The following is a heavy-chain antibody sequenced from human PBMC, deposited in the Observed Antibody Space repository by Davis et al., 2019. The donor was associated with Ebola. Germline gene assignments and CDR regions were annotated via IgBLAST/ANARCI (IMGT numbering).Heavy chain of an antibody. CDR3: ARVAVSGSVGHWYFDL. D-gene: IGHD2-8*02. CDR1: GFTFSSYS. V-gene: IGHV3-21*01. Sequence: PGGSLRLSCAASGFTFSSYSMNWVRQAPGKGLEWVSSISSSSSYIYYADSVKGRFTISRDNAKNSLYLQMNSLRAEDTAVYYCARVAVSGSVGHWYFDLWGRGTLVTVSS. CDR2: ISSSSSYI. J-gene: IGHJ2*01.